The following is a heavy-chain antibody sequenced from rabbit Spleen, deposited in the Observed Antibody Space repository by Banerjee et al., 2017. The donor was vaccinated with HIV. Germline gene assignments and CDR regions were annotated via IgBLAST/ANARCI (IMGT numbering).Heavy chain of an antibody. D-gene: IGHD6-1*01. CDR3: ARDVGSYDYIDVYFNL. CDR1: GFSFSNKAV. J-gene: IGHJ4*01. CDR2: INAVTGKA. V-gene: IGHV1S45*01. Sequence: QEQLVESGGDLVRPEGSLKLSCTASGFSFSNKAVMCWVRQAPGKGLQWIACINAVTGKAVYASWAKGRFTISKSSSTTVTLQMTSLTAADTATYFCARDVGSYDYIDVYFNLWGPGTLVTVS.